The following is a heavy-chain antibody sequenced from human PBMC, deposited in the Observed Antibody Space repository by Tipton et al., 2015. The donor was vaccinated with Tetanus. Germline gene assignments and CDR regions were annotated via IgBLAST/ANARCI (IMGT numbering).Heavy chain of an antibody. J-gene: IGHJ4*02. CDR3: ARANYDFPNKGPFDF. Sequence: TLSLTCVVSGDSIKSYYWSWIRQTAGKGLEWIGRIYKSGDVNYNPSLKSRLTLSVDTSKTRLSLKLTSVTAADTAVYYCARANYDFPNKGPFDFWGQGARVIVSS. CDR2: IYKSGDV. CDR1: GDSIKSYY. V-gene: IGHV4-4*07. D-gene: IGHD3-3*01.